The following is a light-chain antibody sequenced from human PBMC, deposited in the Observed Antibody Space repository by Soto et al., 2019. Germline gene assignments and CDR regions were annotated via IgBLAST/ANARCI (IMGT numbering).Light chain of an antibody. J-gene: IGLJ1*01. CDR3: SSYAGSNTFV. V-gene: IGLV2-8*01. Sequence: QSVLTQPPSASGSPGQSVTISCTGTSSDVGGYDYVSWYQQHPGTAPKLMVYAVNKRPSGVPDRFSGSKSGNTASLTVSGLQAEDEADYYCSSYAGSNTFVFGTGTKVTVL. CDR1: SSDVGGYDY. CDR2: AVN.